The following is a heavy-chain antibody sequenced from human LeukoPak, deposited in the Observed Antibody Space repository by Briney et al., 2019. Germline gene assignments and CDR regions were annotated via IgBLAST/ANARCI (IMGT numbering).Heavy chain of an antibody. CDR1: GFTFSSYS. V-gene: IGHV3-21*01. Sequence: GGSLRLSCAASGFTFSSYSMNWVRRAPGKGLEWVSSISSSSSYIYYGDSVKGRFTISRDNAKNSLYLQMNSLRAEDTAVYYCARVWSPPYTSSWPDYFDYWGQGTLVTVSS. J-gene: IGHJ4*02. D-gene: IGHD6-13*01. CDR2: ISSSSSYI. CDR3: ARVWSPPYTSSWPDYFDY.